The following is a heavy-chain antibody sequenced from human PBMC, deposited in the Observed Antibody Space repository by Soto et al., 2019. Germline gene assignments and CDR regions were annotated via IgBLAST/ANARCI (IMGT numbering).Heavy chain of an antibody. CDR2: IWYDGSKK. CDR3: ARDGRDYGGNYFDY. J-gene: IGHJ4*02. D-gene: IGHD4-17*01. V-gene: IGHV3-33*01. Sequence: ESGGGVVQPGRSLRLSCAASGFPFSSYAMHWVRQAPGRGLEWAATIWYDGSKKYYAESVRGRFTISRDNSKNRLYLQVNNLRVEDTAVYYCARDGRDYGGNYFDYWGQGTQLTVSS. CDR1: GFPFSSYA.